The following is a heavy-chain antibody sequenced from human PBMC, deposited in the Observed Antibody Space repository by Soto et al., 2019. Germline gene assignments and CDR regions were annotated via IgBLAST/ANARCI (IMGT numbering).Heavy chain of an antibody. CDR3: ARDSPDIAAAGTAILGGMDV. J-gene: IGHJ6*02. D-gene: IGHD6-13*01. CDR1: GFTFSSYA. CDR2: ISYDGSNK. V-gene: IGHV3-30-3*01. Sequence: GGSLRLSCAASGFTFSSYAMHWVRQAPGKGLEWVAVISYDGSNKYYADSVKGRFTISRDNSKNTLYLQMNSLRAEDTAVYYCARDSPDIAAAGTAILGGMDVWGQGTTVTVSS.